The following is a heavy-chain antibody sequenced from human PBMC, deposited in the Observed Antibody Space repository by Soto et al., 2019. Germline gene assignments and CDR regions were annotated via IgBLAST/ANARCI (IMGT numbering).Heavy chain of an antibody. CDR1: GGSFSGYY. V-gene: IGHV4-34*01. J-gene: IGHJ5*02. D-gene: IGHD5-12*01. CDR3: ARGPSPIYSGYQVAWFDP. CDR2: INHSGST. Sequence: QVQLQQWGAGLLKPSETLSLTCAVYGGSFSGYYWSWIRQPPGKGLEWIGEINHSGSTNYNPSLKSRVTLSVDTSKNQFSLKLSSVTAADTAVYYCARGPSPIYSGYQVAWFDPWGQGTLFTVSS.